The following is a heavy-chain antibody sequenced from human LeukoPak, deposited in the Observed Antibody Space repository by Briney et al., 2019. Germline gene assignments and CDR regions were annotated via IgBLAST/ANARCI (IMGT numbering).Heavy chain of an antibody. Sequence: GAPRLSFAAPWFTLSTYSINWGRPAPGKGPGWVSYISTTTSAIYYADSVKGRFTVSRDNAKSSLYLQMNSLRADDTAVYYCARAPYGERGGSDYWGQGTLVTVSS. V-gene: IGHV3-48*01. J-gene: IGHJ4*02. CDR1: WFTLSTYS. CDR2: ISTTTSAI. D-gene: IGHD4-17*01. CDR3: ARAPYGERGGSDY.